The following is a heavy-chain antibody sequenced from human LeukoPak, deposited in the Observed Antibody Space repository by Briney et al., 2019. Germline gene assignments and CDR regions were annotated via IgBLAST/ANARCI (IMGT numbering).Heavy chain of an antibody. CDR2: INPNSGGT. V-gene: IGHV1-2*02. CDR3: ARDGGGWEVAGDAFDI. Sequence: GASVKVSCKASRYTFTDYYIHWVRQAPGQGLEWMEWINPNSGGTDYAQKFQGRVTMTRDTSISTAYMELSRLTSDDTAVYYCARDGGGWEVAGDAFDIWGPGTMVTVSS. D-gene: IGHD1-26*01. CDR1: RYTFTDYY. J-gene: IGHJ3*02.